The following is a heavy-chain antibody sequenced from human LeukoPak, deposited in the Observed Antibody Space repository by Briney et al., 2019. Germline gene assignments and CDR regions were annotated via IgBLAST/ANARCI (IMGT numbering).Heavy chain of an antibody. D-gene: IGHD2-2*01. CDR1: GGSITNLNYY. Sequence: SETLSLTCTVSGGSITNLNYYWTWIRQPAGKRLEWIGRIYTSGGTNYNPSLKSRVTMSVDKSKNQISLKLASLTAADTALYYCAGRGSSSGTFDVWGPGTFVTVSS. V-gene: IGHV4-61*02. J-gene: IGHJ3*01. CDR3: AGRGSSSGTFDV. CDR2: IYTSGGT.